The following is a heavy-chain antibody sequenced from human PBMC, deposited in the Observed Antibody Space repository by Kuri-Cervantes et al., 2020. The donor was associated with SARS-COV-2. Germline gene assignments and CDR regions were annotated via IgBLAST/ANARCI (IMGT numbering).Heavy chain of an antibody. J-gene: IGHJ4*02. CDR2: ISGSGGST. D-gene: IGHD2-15*01. Sequence: GGSLRLSCAASGFTFSSYAMSWVRQAPGKGLEWVSAISGSGGSTYYADSVKGRFTISRGNSKNTLYLQMNSLRAEDTAVYYCASLGVDCSGGSCWQGFDYWGQGTLVTVSS. CDR3: ASLGVDCSGGSCWQGFDY. CDR1: GFTFSSYA. V-gene: IGHV3-23*01.